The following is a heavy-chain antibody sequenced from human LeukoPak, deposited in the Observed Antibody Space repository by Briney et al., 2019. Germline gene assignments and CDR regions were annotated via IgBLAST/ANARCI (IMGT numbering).Heavy chain of an antibody. CDR2: SNPSGVGT. V-gene: IGHV1-46*01. D-gene: IGHD2-8*02. Sequence: ASVKVSCKASGYTFIGYYMHWVRQAPGQGLEWMGVSNPSGVGTNYAQKFQGRVTMTRDTSTTTVYMELSSLRSEDTAVYYCAREESGGYFDYWGQGTLVTVSS. J-gene: IGHJ4*02. CDR3: AREESGGYFDY. CDR1: GYTFIGYY.